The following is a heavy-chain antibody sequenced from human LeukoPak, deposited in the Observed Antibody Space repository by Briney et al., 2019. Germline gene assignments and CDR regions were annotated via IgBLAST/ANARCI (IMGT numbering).Heavy chain of an antibody. D-gene: IGHD3-3*01. CDR1: GYTLTELS. V-gene: IGHV1-24*01. J-gene: IGHJ4*02. CDR3: ATPSTYYDFWSGLY. Sequence: ASVKVSCKVSGYTLTELSMHWVRQAPGKGVEGMGGFDPEDGETIYAQKFQGRVTMTEDTSTDTAYMELSSLRSEDTAVYYCATPSTYYDFWSGLYWGQGTLVTVSS. CDR2: FDPEDGET.